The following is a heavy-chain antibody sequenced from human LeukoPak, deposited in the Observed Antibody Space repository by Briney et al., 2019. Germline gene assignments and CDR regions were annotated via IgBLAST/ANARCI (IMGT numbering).Heavy chain of an antibody. CDR2: ISWNSGTI. CDR1: GFTFSSYA. Sequence: PGGSLRLSCAASGFTFSSYAMSWVRQAPGKGLEWVSGISWNSGTIVYADSVKGRFTISRDNAKSSLYMQMNSLRAEDTALYYWAKTREGGYYDPMDVWGQGTTVIVSS. J-gene: IGHJ6*02. V-gene: IGHV3-9*01. D-gene: IGHD1-26*01. CDR3: AKTREGGYYDPMDV.